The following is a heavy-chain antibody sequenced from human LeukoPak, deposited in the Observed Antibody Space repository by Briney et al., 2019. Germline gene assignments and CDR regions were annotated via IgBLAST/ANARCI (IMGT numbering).Heavy chain of an antibody. Sequence: PVGSLRLSCAASGFTFSNYELNWVRQAPGKGLEWVSYISSSGSTMHHADSVKGRFTISRDNGKNSLYLQMNSLRAEDTAVYYCAREASGYSYGLDAFDIWGQGTMVTVSS. CDR3: AREASGYSYGLDAFDI. CDR2: ISSSGSTM. CDR1: GFTFSNYE. D-gene: IGHD5-18*01. J-gene: IGHJ3*02. V-gene: IGHV3-48*03.